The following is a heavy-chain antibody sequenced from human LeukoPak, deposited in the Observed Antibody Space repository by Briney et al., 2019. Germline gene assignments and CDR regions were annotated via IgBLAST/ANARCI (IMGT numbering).Heavy chain of an antibody. CDR1: GGSISGYH. CDR2: IYYSGSS. V-gene: IGHV4-59*12. Sequence: PSETLSLTCNVSGGSISGYHWSWIRQHPGKGLEWLGYIYYSGSSNYNPSLKSRVTMSADTSKNQFSLKMTSVTAADTAVYYCARDVPGTSSFDYWGQGTLVTVSS. CDR3: ARDVPGTSSFDY. D-gene: IGHD3/OR15-3a*01. J-gene: IGHJ4*02.